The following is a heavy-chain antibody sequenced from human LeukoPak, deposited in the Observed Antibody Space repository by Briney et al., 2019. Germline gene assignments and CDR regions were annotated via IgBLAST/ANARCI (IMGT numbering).Heavy chain of an antibody. Sequence: SETLSLTCTVSGGSISSYYWSWIRQPPGKGLEWIGHIYYSGSTNYNPSLKSRVTISVDTSKNQFSLKLSSVTAADTAVYYCARAATQEIYGDYPNPYYYYYGMDVWGKGTTVTVSS. V-gene: IGHV4-59*01. CDR2: IYYSGST. J-gene: IGHJ6*04. CDR1: GGSISSYY. D-gene: IGHD4-17*01. CDR3: ARAATQEIYGDYPNPYYYYYGMDV.